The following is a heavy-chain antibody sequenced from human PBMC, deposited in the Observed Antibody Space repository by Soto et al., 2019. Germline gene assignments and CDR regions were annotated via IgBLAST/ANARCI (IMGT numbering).Heavy chain of an antibody. J-gene: IGHJ6*02. CDR3: EREGGNRYYYGVDV. D-gene: IGHD1-26*01. Sequence: SQTLSLTRAISGDSVSSNRAARNWSRQSTSRGLEWLGRTYYRSKWYNDYAVSVKSRITINPDTSKNQFSLQLNSVTPEDTAVYFCEREGGNRYYYGVDVWVQGNTVTVSS. V-gene: IGHV6-1*01. CDR1: GDSVSSNRAA. CDR2: TYYRSKWYN.